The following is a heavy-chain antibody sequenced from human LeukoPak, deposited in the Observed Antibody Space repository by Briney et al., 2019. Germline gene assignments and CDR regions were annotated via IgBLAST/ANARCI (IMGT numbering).Heavy chain of an antibody. CDR1: GYTFTSYG. CDR2: MKPNSGNT. Sequence: ASVKVSCKASGYTFTSYGISWVRQATGQGLEWMGWMKPNSGNTGYAQKFQGRVTMTRNTSISTAYMELSSLRSEDTAVYYCAREPPYYYGSGSYQYWGQGTLVTVSS. CDR3: AREPPYYYGSGSYQY. D-gene: IGHD3-10*01. V-gene: IGHV1-8*02. J-gene: IGHJ4*02.